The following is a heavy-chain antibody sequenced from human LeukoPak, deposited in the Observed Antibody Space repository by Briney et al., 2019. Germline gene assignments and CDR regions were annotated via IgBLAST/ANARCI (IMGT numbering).Heavy chain of an antibody. J-gene: IGHJ4*02. V-gene: IGHV3-23*01. CDR2: VSGRGDST. D-gene: IGHD3-22*01. CDR3: AKEMHSHYYDSSGYYPLDY. CDR1: GFTFSKYG. Sequence: PGGSLRISCVASGFTFSKYGMSWVRQAPGKGLEWVSDVSGRGDSTFYAGPAKGRFTISRDNSKNTLYLQMNSLRAEDTAVYYCAKEMHSHYYDSSGYYPLDYWGQGTLVTVSS.